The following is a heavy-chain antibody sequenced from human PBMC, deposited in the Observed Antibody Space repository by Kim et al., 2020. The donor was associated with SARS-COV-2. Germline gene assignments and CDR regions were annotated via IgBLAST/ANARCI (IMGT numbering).Heavy chain of an antibody. CDR3: ARRAVDSSGTYYFDY. V-gene: IGHV3-74*01. CDR2: IYSDGSGT. J-gene: IGHJ4*02. CDR1: GFTFSRYW. D-gene: IGHD3-22*01. Sequence: GGSLRLSCAASGFTFSRYWMHWVRQPPGKGLVWVSRIYSDGSGTSYADSVKGRFTISRDNAKNTLYLQMNSLRAEDTALYYCARRAVDSSGTYYFDYWGQETVVTVTS.